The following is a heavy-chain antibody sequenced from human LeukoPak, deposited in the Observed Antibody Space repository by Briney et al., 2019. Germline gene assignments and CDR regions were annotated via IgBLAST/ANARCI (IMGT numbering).Heavy chain of an antibody. V-gene: IGHV4-34*01. J-gene: IGHJ6*04. CDR2: INHSGST. CDR1: GGSFSGYY. CDR3: ARLRRSPPGYCSGTSCYQYYYYYGMTV. Sequence: SETLSLTCAVYGGSFSGYYWSWIRQPPGKGLEWIGEINHSGSTNYNPSLKSRVTISVDTSKNQFSLKLSSVTAADTAVYYCARLRRSPPGYCSGTSCYQYYYYYGMTVGAKGPT. D-gene: IGHD2-2*01.